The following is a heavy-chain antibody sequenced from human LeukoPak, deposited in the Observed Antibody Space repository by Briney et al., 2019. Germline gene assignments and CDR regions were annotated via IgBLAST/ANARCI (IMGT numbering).Heavy chain of an antibody. D-gene: IGHD6-13*01. CDR3: ASQRYSSRGNY. CDR1: GFTFSSYW. V-gene: IGHV3-74*03. Sequence: GGSLTLSCAASGFTFSSYWMHWVRQAPGKGLVWVSRINTDGSSTTYADSVKGRFTISRDNAKNTLYLQMNSLRAEDTAVYYCASQRYSSRGNYWGQRILVTVSS. CDR2: INTDGSST. J-gene: IGHJ4*02.